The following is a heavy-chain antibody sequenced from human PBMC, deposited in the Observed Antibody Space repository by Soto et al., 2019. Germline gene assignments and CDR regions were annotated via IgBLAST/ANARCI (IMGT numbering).Heavy chain of an antibody. CDR1: GFTFSSYA. CDR3: ARASEQQLTVGY. Sequence: QVQLVESGRGVVQPGRSLRLSCAASGFTFSSYAMHWVRQAPGKGLEWVAVISYDGSNKYYADSVKGRFTISRDNSKNTLDVQMNNRRAEDTAVYYCARASEQQLTVGYWGQGTLVTVSS. J-gene: IGHJ4*02. V-gene: IGHV3-30-3*01. CDR2: ISYDGSNK. D-gene: IGHD6-13*01.